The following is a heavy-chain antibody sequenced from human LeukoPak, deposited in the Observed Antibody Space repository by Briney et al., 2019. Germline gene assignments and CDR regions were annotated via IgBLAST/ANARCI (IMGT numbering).Heavy chain of an antibody. V-gene: IGHV1-2*02. J-gene: IGHJ4*02. CDR2: VNPNSGGT. D-gene: IGHD2-15*01. CDR1: GYTFTGYY. CDR3: SRDSGYCSGGSCWYFDF. Sequence: ASVKVSCKGSGYTFTGYYIHWVRQAHAQGHEWMGLVNPNSGGTNYAQKFQGRVTMTRDTSMSNAYMELSGLRSDDTAVYYCSRDSGYCSGGSCWYFDFWGQGTLVTVSA.